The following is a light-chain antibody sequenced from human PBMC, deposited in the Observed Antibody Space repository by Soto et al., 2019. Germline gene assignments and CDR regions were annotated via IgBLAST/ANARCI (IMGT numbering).Light chain of an antibody. Sequence: QSALTQPASVSGSPGQSITISCTGTSSDVGGYNSVCWHQQHPGKAPKLMIYEVSNRPSGVSDRFSASKSGNTASLTISGLLAEYEADYYCSSFTRSNTLVFGRGTKVTVL. CDR2: EVS. CDR1: SSDVGGYNS. CDR3: SSFTRSNTLV. J-gene: IGLJ6*01. V-gene: IGLV2-14*01.